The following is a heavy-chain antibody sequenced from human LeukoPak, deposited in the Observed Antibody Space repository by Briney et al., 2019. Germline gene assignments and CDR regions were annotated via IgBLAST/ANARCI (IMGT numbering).Heavy chain of an antibody. CDR3: AREPWYCGGDCYSAQYFQH. CDR1: VYTFTDYF. CDR2: TYPNSGGT. Sequence: ASVTVSFKSSVYTFTDYFMHALRPPTGQGLDCMGLTYPNSGGTNYAQKFQGRVTMTIDTSISTAYMELSRLRSDDTAVYYCAREPWYCGGDCYSAQYFQHWGQGTLVTVSS. J-gene: IGHJ1*01. D-gene: IGHD2-21*02. V-gene: IGHV1-2*06.